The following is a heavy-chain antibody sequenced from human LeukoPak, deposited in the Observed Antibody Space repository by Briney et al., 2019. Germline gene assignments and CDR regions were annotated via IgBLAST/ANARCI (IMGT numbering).Heavy chain of an antibody. V-gene: IGHV3-23*01. Sequence: GGSLRLPCAASGFTFSSYAMSWVRQAPGKGLEWVSAISGSGGSTYYADSVKGRFTISRDNSKNTLYLQMNSLRAEDTAVYYCAKGFLEWYYFDYWGQGTLVTVSS. J-gene: IGHJ4*02. D-gene: IGHD3-3*01. CDR2: ISGSGGST. CDR1: GFTFSSYA. CDR3: AKGFLEWYYFDY.